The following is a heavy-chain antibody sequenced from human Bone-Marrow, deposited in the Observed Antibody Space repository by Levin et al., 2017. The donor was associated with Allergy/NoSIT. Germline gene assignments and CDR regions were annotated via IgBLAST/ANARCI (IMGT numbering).Heavy chain of an antibody. CDR3: ATAVVETVTTEPED. CDR1: GYTFPNFA. D-gene: IGHD4-17*01. V-gene: IGHV1-3*01. Sequence: GESLKISCRISGYTFPNFALHWVRQVPGQSLEWVGWINAGNGKTKYSQAFQGRVTISRDTSASTAYMELSGLRSADTAVYYCATAVVETVTTEPEDWGQGTLVTVSS. CDR2: INAGNGKT. J-gene: IGHJ4*02.